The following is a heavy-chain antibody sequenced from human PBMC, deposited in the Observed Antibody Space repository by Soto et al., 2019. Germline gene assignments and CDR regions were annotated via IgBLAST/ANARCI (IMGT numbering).Heavy chain of an antibody. J-gene: IGHJ6*02. V-gene: IGHV1-69*13. CDR1: GGSFTYT. Sequence: GASVKVSCKASGGSFTYTLSWVRQAPGQGLEWMGGIIPIFGTTNYVQKFQGRVTITADESTKTAYMELSTLRSEDTAVYYCARLHSHGTYGMDVWGQGTTVTVSS. D-gene: IGHD5-18*01. CDR2: IIPIFGTT. CDR3: ARLHSHGTYGMDV.